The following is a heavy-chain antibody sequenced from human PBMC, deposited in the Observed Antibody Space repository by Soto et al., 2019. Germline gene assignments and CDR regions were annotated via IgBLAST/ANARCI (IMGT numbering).Heavy chain of an antibody. Sequence: SETLSLTCTGSGGSISSYYWSWIRQPPGKGLEWIGYIYYSGSTNYNPSLKSRVTISVDTSKNQFSLKLSSVTAADTAVYYCARGRYCSGGSCYSYWNYFDYWGQGTLVTVSS. CDR2: IYYSGST. J-gene: IGHJ4*02. CDR1: GGSISSYY. CDR3: ARGRYCSGGSCYSYWNYFDY. D-gene: IGHD2-15*01. V-gene: IGHV4-59*01.